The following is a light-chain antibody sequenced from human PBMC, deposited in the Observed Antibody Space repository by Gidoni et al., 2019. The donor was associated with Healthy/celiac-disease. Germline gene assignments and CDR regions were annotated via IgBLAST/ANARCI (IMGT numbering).Light chain of an antibody. V-gene: IGKV1-39*01. CDR1: QGISSY. J-gene: IGKJ1*01. Sequence: DIQMTQSPSSLSASVGDRVTITCRASQGISSYLNWYQQKPGKAPKLLIYAASSLQSGVQSRFSGSGCVTHCTLTISSLQAEDVPTYCCQQSYSTPRTFGQXTKVEIK. CDR2: AAS. CDR3: QQSYSTPRT.